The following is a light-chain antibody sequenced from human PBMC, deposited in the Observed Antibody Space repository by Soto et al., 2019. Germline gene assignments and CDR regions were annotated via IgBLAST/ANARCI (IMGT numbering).Light chain of an antibody. CDR2: KAS. CDR3: QQYHSYSGT. J-gene: IGKJ2*02. V-gene: IGKV1-5*03. Sequence: DIQMTQSPSTLSASVGDRVTITCRASQSIRSWLAWYQQKPGKAPKLLIHKASSLESGVPSRFSGSASGTEFTLTISSLQPDDFATYYCQQYHSYSGTFGQGTKVEIK. CDR1: QSIRSW.